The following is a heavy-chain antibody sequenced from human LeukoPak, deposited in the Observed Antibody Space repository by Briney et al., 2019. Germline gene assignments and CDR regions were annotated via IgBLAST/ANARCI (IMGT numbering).Heavy chain of an antibody. Sequence: ASVKVSCKVSGNTLTELSMHGVRQAPGKGLEWMGGFDPEDGETIYAQKFQGRVTMTEDTSTDTAYMELSSLRSEDTAVYYCARALKSPTRLSGYYYHFDYWGQGTMVTVSS. CDR3: ARALKSPTRLSGYYYHFDY. CDR2: FDPEDGET. D-gene: IGHD3-22*01. V-gene: IGHV1-24*01. J-gene: IGHJ4*02. CDR1: GNTLTELS.